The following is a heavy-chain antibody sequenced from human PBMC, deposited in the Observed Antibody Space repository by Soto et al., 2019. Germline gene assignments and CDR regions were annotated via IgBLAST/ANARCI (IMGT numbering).Heavy chain of an antibody. CDR1: GGTFSSYT. V-gene: IGHV1-69*08. J-gene: IGHJ6*02. Sequence: QVQLVQSGAEVKKPGSSVKVSYKASGGTFSSYTISWVRQAPGQGLEWMGRIIPILGIANYAQKFQGRVTITADKSTSTAYMELSSLRSEDTAVYYCARDRYYYDSSGSDYYGMDVWGQGTTVTVSS. CDR3: ARDRYYYDSSGSDYYGMDV. D-gene: IGHD3-22*01. CDR2: IIPILGIA.